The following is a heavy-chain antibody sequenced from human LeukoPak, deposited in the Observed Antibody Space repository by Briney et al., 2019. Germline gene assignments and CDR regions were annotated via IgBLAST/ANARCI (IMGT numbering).Heavy chain of an antibody. D-gene: IGHD6-6*01. J-gene: IGHJ4*02. V-gene: IGHV1-3*01. CDR3: ARTAARRFDY. CDR1: GYTFSSYA. Sequence: ASVKVSCKASGYTFSSYAIHWVRQAPGQSLEWMGWIIAGNGNTKYSQRFQGRVTMTRDTSTSTVYMELSSLRSDDTAVYYCARTAARRFDYWGQGTLVTVSS. CDR2: IIAGNGNT.